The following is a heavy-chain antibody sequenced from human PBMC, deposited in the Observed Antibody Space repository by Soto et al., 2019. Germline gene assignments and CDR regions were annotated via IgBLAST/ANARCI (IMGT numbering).Heavy chain of an antibody. CDR2: IYYSGST. J-gene: IGHJ4*02. CDR1: GGIINTYY. Sequence: PSETLSLTCTVSGGIINTYYWSWIRQPPGKGLEWIGYIYYSGSTNYNPSLKSRVTISVDMSKNQFSLNLSSVIAADTAVYYCARTEMATIDYWGQGTLVTVSS. V-gene: IGHV4-59*01. D-gene: IGHD5-12*01. CDR3: ARTEMATIDY.